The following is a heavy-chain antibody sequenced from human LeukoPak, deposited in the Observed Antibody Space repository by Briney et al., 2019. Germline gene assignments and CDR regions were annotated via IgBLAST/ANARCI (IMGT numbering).Heavy chain of an antibody. CDR1: GGSIRSSTYY. D-gene: IGHD2-15*01. V-gene: IGHV4-39*01. Sequence: SETLSLTCTVSGGSIRSSTYYWGWIRQPPGKGLEWIGSIYYSGSTNYNPSLKSRVTISVDTSKNHFSLTLSSVTAADTAVYYCARPPPRDMGLDYWGQGSLVTVSS. CDR3: ARPPPRDMGLDY. CDR2: IYYSGST. J-gene: IGHJ4*02.